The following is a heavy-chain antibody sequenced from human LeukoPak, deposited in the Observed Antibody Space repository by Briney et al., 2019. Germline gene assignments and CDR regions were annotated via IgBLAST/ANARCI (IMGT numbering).Heavy chain of an antibody. V-gene: IGHV4-31*03. J-gene: IGHJ5*02. CDR3: ARDGSGSTKLSWFDP. D-gene: IGHD3-10*01. Sequence: SETLSLTCTVSGGSISSGGYYWSWIRQHPGKGLEWIGYIYYNGSTYYNPSLKSRVTISVDTSKNQFSLKLSSVTAADTAVYYCARDGSGSTKLSWFDPWGQGTLVTVSS. CDR2: IYYNGST. CDR1: GGSISSGGYY.